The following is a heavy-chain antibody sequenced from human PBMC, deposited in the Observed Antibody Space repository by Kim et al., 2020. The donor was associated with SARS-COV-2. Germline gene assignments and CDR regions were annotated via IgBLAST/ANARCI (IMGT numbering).Heavy chain of an antibody. CDR3: AREARSYGQGLYFDY. Sequence: DSVKGRFTISRNNSKITLYLQMNSLRAEDTAVYYCAREARSYGQGLYFDYWGQGTLVTVSS. D-gene: IGHD5-18*01. V-gene: IGHV3-30*07. J-gene: IGHJ4*02.